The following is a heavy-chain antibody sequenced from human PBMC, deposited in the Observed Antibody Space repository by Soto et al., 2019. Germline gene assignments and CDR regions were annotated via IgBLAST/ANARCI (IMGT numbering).Heavy chain of an antibody. CDR1: GDSVSNNSAA. CDR3: ARDRWFFDY. CDR2: TYYRSKWYN. J-gene: IGHJ4*02. Sequence: SQTLSLTCAISGDSVSNNSAAWNWTRQSPSRGLEWLGRTYYRSKWYNDYAVSVKSRITINPDPSRNQFSLHLNSVTPEDTAVYYCARDRWFFDYWGQGTLVTVSS. D-gene: IGHD2-15*01. V-gene: IGHV6-1*01.